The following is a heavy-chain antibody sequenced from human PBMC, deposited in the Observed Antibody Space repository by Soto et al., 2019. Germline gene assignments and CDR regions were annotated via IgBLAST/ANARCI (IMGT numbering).Heavy chain of an antibody. D-gene: IGHD2-2*02. V-gene: IGHV1-69*01. CDR2: IIPIFGTA. CDR1: GGTFSSYA. Sequence: QVQLVQSGAEVKKPGSSVKVSCKASGGTFSSYAISWLRQAPGQGLEWMGGIIPIFGTANYAQQFQGRVTIDADESTSTAYMELSSLRSEDTAVYYCAIRLKRRVPAAIRSYYYYGMDVWGQGTTVTVSS. CDR3: AIRLKRRVPAAIRSYYYYGMDV. J-gene: IGHJ6*02.